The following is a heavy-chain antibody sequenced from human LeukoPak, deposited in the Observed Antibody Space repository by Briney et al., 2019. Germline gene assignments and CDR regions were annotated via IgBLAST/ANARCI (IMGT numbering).Heavy chain of an antibody. J-gene: IGHJ3*02. CDR3: ARGYYDILTGSNDAFDI. Sequence: GGSLRLSCAASGFTFSSYSMNWVRQAPGKGLEWVSYISSSSSTIYYADSVKGRFTISRDNAKNSLYLQMNSLRAEDTAVYYCARGYYDILTGSNDAFDIWGQGTMVTVSS. V-gene: IGHV3-48*01. D-gene: IGHD3-9*01. CDR1: GFTFSSYS. CDR2: ISSSSSTI.